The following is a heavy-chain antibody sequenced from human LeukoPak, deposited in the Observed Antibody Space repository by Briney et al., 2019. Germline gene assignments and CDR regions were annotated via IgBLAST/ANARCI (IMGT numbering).Heavy chain of an antibody. J-gene: IGHJ5*02. CDR1: GYSISSGYY. V-gene: IGHV4-38-2*01. D-gene: IGHD6-13*01. Sequence: PSETLSLTCAVSGYSISSGYYWGWIRQPPGKGLEWIGSLYHSGSTYYNPSLKSRVTISVDTSKNQFSLKLSSVTAADTAVYYCARRIGYSSSWYPYGGFDPWGQGTLVAVSS. CDR2: LYHSGST. CDR3: ARRIGYSSSWYPYGGFDP.